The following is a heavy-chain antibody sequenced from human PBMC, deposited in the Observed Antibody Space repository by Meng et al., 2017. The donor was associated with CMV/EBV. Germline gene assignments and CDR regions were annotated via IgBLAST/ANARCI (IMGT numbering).Heavy chain of an antibody. V-gene: IGHV4-39*07. Sequence: GSLRLSCTVSGGSISSSSYYWGWIRQPPGKGLEWIGSIYYSGSTYYNPSLKSRVTISVDTSKNQFSLKLSSVTAADTAVYYCAISYCSSTSCYADWFAPWGQGTLVTVSS. J-gene: IGHJ5*02. CDR1: GGSISSSSYY. CDR2: IYYSGST. CDR3: AISYCSSTSCYADWFAP. D-gene: IGHD2-2*01.